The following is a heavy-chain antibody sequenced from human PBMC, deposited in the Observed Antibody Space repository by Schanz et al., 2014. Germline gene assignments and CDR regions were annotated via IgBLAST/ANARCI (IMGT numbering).Heavy chain of an antibody. J-gene: IGHJ3*02. D-gene: IGHD3-10*01. CDR2: ISGSGAST. V-gene: IGHV3-23*01. Sequence: EMQLLESGGGLAQPGGSLRLSCAASGFGFSSYSMNWVRQAPGKGLEWVSGISGSGASTYYADSVKGRFTISRDNSKNTLYLQMNSLRAEDTAVYYCAKGRFGELSAFDIWGQGTMVTVSS. CDR3: AKGRFGELSAFDI. CDR1: GFGFSSYS.